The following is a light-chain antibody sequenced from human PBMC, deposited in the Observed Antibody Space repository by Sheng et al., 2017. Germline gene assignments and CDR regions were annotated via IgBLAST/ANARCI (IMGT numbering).Light chain of an antibody. CDR2: GAS. J-gene: IGKJ1*01. Sequence: EIVLTQSPATLSLSPGERATLSCRASQSVRSNYLAWYQQKPGQAPRLLIYGASYRATGIPDRFSGSGSGTDFTLTINRLEPEDFAVYYCQQYGSSPETFGQGTKVEIK. CDR3: QQYGSSPET. V-gene: IGKV3-20*01. CDR1: QSVRSNY.